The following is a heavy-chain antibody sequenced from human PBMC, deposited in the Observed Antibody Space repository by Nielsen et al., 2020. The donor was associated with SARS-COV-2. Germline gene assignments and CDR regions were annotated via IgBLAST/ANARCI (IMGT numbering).Heavy chain of an antibody. V-gene: IGHV3-53*01. CDR3: ASDPVSSTSYNHFQH. CDR1: GFTVSSNY. CDR2: IYSDGSR. J-gene: IGHJ1*01. Sequence: GESLKISCGASGFTVSSNYISWVRQAPGKGLEWVSIIYSDGSRYYADSVKGRFTISRDNSKNTLYLQMNSLGAEDTAVYYCASDPVSSTSYNHFQHWGQGTLVTVSS. D-gene: IGHD2-2*01.